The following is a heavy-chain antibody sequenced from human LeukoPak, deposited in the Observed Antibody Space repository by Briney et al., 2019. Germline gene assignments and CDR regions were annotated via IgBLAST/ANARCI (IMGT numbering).Heavy chain of an antibody. V-gene: IGHV4-39*01. J-gene: IGHJ6*02. D-gene: IGHD3-3*01. CDR1: GGSISSSSYY. Sequence: SETLSLTCTVSGGSISSSSYYWAWIRQPPGKGLEWIGSIYYSGSTYYNPSLKSRVTISVDTSKNQFSRKLSSVTAADTAVYYCARQYYDFWSGYYYYHGMDVWRQGTTVTVSS. CDR3: ARQYYDFWSGYYYYHGMDV. CDR2: IYYSGST.